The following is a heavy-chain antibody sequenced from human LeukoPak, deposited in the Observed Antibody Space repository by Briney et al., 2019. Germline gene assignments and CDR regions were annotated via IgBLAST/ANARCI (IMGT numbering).Heavy chain of an antibody. CDR1: GFTFSSYA. CDR3: AKMLAFNTAMVYFDY. D-gene: IGHD5-18*01. Sequence: GRSLRLSCAASGFTFSSYAMSWVRQAPGKGLEWVSAISGSGGSTYYADSVKGRFTISRDNSKNTLYLQMNSLRAEDTAVYYCAKMLAFNTAMVYFDYWGQGTLVTVSS. J-gene: IGHJ4*02. CDR2: ISGSGGST. V-gene: IGHV3-23*01.